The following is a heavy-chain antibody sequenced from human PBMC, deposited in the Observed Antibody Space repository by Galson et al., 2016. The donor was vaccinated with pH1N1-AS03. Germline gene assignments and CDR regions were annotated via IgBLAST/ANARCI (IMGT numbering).Heavy chain of an antibody. CDR2: ITPVFGTT. D-gene: IGHD2/OR15-2a*01. CDR1: GYTFSRYG. Sequence: SVKVSCKASGYTFSRYGITWVRQAPGQGLEWMGRITPVFGTTNYAQKFQDRVSITADKSTSTAYMELSSLRSEDTAVYYCARAGTLLHYFDYWGQGTLVTVSS. V-gene: IGHV1-69*06. J-gene: IGHJ4*02. CDR3: ARAGTLLHYFDY.